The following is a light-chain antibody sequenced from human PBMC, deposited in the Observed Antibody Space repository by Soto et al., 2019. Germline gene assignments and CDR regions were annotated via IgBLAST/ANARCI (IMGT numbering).Light chain of an antibody. J-gene: IGKJ1*01. CDR3: QQYQSSWT. Sequence: DIQMTQSPSTLSASVGDRVIITCRASQSVSSWLAWYQQKPGKAPNLLIYDASSLESGVPSRFSGSGSGTEFTLTMSSLQPDNFATYYCQQYQSSWTFGQGTKVDIK. V-gene: IGKV1-5*01. CDR1: QSVSSW. CDR2: DAS.